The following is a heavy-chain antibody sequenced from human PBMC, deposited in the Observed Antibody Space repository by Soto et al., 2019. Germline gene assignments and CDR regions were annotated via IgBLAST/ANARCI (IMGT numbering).Heavy chain of an antibody. J-gene: IGHJ5*02. CDR1: GGTFSSYT. Sequence: QVQLVQSGAEVKKPGSSVKVSCQASGGTFSSYTISWVRQAPGQGLEWMGRIIALLGIANYAQRFQGRVKITANKSTSIADMELSMLRSEDTAVYYCARDVVRGVGPWGQGTLVTVSS. CDR3: ARDVVRGVGP. CDR2: IIALLGIA. D-gene: IGHD3-10*01. V-gene: IGHV1-69*08.